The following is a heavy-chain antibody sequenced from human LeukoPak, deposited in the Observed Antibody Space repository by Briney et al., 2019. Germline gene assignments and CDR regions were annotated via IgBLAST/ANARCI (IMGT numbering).Heavy chain of an antibody. CDR2: IGTAGDT. J-gene: IGHJ4*02. CDR3: ARGGRGSSWFDN. Sequence: GSLRLSCAACGFTFKSYDIHWVRQAAGEGLEWVSAIGTAGDTYYPGSVKGRFTISRENAKNSLYLQMNSLRAGDTAVYYCARGGRGSSWFDNWGQGTLVTVSS. V-gene: IGHV3-13*01. D-gene: IGHD6-13*01. CDR1: GFTFKSYD.